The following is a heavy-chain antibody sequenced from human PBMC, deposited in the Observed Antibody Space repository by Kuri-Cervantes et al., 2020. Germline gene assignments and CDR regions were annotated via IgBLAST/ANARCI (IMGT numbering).Heavy chain of an antibody. CDR2: IIPIFGTA. CDR3: ATYPMTTVTTHWYFDL. CDR1: GGTFSSYA. J-gene: IGHJ2*01. Sequence: SVKVSCKASGGTFSSYAISWVRQAPGQGLEWMGGIIPIFGTANYAQKFQGRVTINADESTSTAYMELSSLGSEDTAVYYCATYPMTTVTTHWYFDLWGRGTLVTVSS. D-gene: IGHD4-17*01. V-gene: IGHV1-69*13.